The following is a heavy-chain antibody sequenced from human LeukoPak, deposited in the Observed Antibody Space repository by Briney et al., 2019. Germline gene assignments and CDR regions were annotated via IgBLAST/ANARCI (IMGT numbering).Heavy chain of an antibody. D-gene: IGHD3-22*01. J-gene: IGHJ6*02. CDR2: IYYSGST. V-gene: IGHV4-39*01. Sequence: SETLSLTCTVSGGSISSSSYYWGWIRQPPGKGLEWIGSIYYSGSTYYNPSLKSQVTISVDTSKNQFSLKLSSVTAADTAVYYCASPYYYDSSGYPFYYYGMDVWGQGTTVTVSS. CDR1: GGSISSSSYY. CDR3: ASPYYYDSSGYPFYYYGMDV.